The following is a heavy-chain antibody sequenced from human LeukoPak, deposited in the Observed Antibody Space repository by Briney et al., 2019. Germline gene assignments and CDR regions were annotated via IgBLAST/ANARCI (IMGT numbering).Heavy chain of an antibody. CDR3: ARSVVEDAFDI. J-gene: IGHJ3*02. CDR1: GFTFSSYG. D-gene: IGHD2-15*01. Sequence: GGSLRLSCAASGFTFSSYGMHWVRQAPGKGLEWEAVISYDGSNKYYADSVKGRFTISRDNSKNTLYLQMNSLRAEDTAVYYCARSVVEDAFDIWGQGTMVTVSS. CDR2: ISYDGSNK. V-gene: IGHV3-33*05.